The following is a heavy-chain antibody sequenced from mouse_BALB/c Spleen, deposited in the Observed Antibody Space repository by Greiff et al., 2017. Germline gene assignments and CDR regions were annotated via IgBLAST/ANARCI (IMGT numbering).Heavy chain of an antibody. V-gene: IGHV1-80*01. CDR1: GYAFSSYW. CDR2: IYPGDGDT. CDR3: ARSDYYGSSSYFDY. D-gene: IGHD1-1*01. Sequence: QVQLKESGAELVRPGSSVKISCKASGYAFSSYWMNWVQQRPGQGLEWIGQIYPGDGDTNYNGKFKGKATLTADKSSSTAYMQLSSLTSEDSEVYFCARSDYYGSSSYFDYWGQGTTLTVSS. J-gene: IGHJ2*01.